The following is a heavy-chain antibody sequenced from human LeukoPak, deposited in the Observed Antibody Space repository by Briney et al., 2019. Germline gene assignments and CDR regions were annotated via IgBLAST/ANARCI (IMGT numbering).Heavy chain of an antibody. CDR1: GYTFTGYY. Sequence: ASVKVSCKASGYTFTGYYMHWVRQAPGQGLEWMGWINPNSGGTNYAQKFQGRVTMTRDTSISTAYMELSRLRSDDTAVYYWARHSSGWADFDYWGQGTLVTVSS. D-gene: IGHD6-19*01. V-gene: IGHV1-2*02. J-gene: IGHJ4*02. CDR2: INPNSGGT. CDR3: ARHSSGWADFDY.